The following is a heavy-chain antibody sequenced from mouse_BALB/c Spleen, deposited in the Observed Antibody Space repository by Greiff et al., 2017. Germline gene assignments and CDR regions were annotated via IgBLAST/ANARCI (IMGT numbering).Heavy chain of an antibody. CDR3: ARVVPFAY. CDR2: ISSGGST. Sequence: DVMLVESGGGLVKPGGSLKLSCAASGFTFSSYAMSWVRQTPEKRLEWVASISSGGSTYYPDSVKGRFTISRDNARNILYLQMSSLRSEDTAMYYCARVVPFAYWGQGTLVTVSA. J-gene: IGHJ3*01. CDR1: GFTFSSYA. D-gene: IGHD1-1*02. V-gene: IGHV5-6-5*01.